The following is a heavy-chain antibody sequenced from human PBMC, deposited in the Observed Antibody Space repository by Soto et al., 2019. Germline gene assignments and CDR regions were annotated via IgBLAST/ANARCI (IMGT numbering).Heavy chain of an antibody. V-gene: IGHV3-15*07. Sequence: GGYLRLSCAASGFTFSNAWINWVRQAPGKGLEWVGRIKSKTDGGTPDYAAPVKGRFAISRDDSKNMVYLQMNSVKTEDTGIYYCTTDLHNSIHVVRFDFWGHGTLVTVSS. D-gene: IGHD1-20*01. CDR3: TTDLHNSIHVVRFDF. CDR2: IKSKTDGGTP. CDR1: GFTFSNAW. J-gene: IGHJ4*01.